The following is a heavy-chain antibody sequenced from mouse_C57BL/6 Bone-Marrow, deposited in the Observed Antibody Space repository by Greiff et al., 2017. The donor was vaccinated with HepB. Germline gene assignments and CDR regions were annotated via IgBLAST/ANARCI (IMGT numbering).Heavy chain of an antibody. Sequence: VQLVESGPGLVQPSQSLSITCTVSGFSLTSYGVHWVRQSPGKGLEWLGVIWSGGSTDYNAAFISRLSISKDNSKSQVFFKMNSLQADDTAIYYCARKGRTGYYYAMDYWGQGTSVTVSS. CDR3: ARKGRTGYYYAMDY. D-gene: IGHD4-1*01. V-gene: IGHV2-2*01. J-gene: IGHJ4*01. CDR1: GFSLTSYG. CDR2: IWSGGST.